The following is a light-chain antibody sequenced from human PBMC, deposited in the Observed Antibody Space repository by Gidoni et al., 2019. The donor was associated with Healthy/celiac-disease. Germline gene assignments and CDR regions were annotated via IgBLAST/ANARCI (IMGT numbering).Light chain of an antibody. J-gene: IGKJ3*01. CDR2: KVS. CDR3: MQGTHWRGFT. Sequence: DVVMTQSPLSLPVTLGQPASISCRSSQSLVYSDGNTYLNWFQQRPGQSPRRLIYKVSNRDSGVPDRFSGSGSGTDFTLKISRVEAEDVGVYYCMQGTHWRGFTFDPGTKVDIK. CDR1: QSLVYSDGNTY. V-gene: IGKV2-30*01.